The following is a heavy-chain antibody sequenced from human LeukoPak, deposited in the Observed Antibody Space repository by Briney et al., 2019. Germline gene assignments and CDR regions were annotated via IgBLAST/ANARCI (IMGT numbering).Heavy chain of an antibody. CDR3: ARSYSNHLFGMDV. CDR1: GFTFAIHA. CDR2: MYSGGST. J-gene: IGHJ6*02. Sequence: GGSLRLSCAASGFTFAIHAMTWVRQAPGKGLEWVSVMYSGGSTYYADSVKGRVAISRDNSQNTVFLQMNSVRVEDTAVYYCARSYSNHLFGMDVWGQGTAVTVSS. V-gene: IGHV3-66*01. D-gene: IGHD4-11*01.